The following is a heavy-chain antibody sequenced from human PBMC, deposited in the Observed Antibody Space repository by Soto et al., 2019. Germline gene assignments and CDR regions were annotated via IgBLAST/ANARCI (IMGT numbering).Heavy chain of an antibody. Sequence: EVQLLESGGGLVQPGGSLRLSCAASGFTFSSHAMTWVRQAPEKGLEWVSVISGSGGGTYYADSVKGRFTISRDNSKNTLYLEMNSLRAEDTAVYYCAKNWMVGPSTWFFDLWGRGTLVTVSS. V-gene: IGHV3-23*01. J-gene: IGHJ2*01. CDR3: AKNWMVGPSTWFFDL. CDR2: ISGSGGGT. D-gene: IGHD1-26*01. CDR1: GFTFSSHA.